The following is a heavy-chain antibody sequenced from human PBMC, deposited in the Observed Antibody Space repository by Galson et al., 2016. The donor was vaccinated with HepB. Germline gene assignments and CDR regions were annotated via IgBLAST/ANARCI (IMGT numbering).Heavy chain of an antibody. D-gene: IGHD1-26*01. CDR1: GGSIGSNSYY. V-gene: IGHV4-39*01. CDR3: ARTFRMVGAPDYFES. J-gene: IGHJ4*02. CDR2: IHYSGST. Sequence: SETLSLTCTVSGGSIGSNSYYWGWIRQPPGKGLEWIGSIHYSGSTYYNPSLESRLTISVDTSKNQYSLKRSAWTAADTAVYYCARTFRMVGAPDYFESWGQGMLVTVSS.